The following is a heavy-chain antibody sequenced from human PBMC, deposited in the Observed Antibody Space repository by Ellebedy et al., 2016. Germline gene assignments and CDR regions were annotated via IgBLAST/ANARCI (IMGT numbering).Heavy chain of an antibody. CDR3: AKGLTTPYAYFYYYYMDV. J-gene: IGHJ6*03. V-gene: IGHV3-23*01. D-gene: IGHD4/OR15-4a*01. Sequence: GESLKISXAASGFTFRNYAMNWVRQAPGKGLEWVSGLSGSGDTTYYADSVRGRFTISRDNSKSTLYLQMNSLTVEDTAVFYCAKGLTTPYAYFYYYYMDVWGKGTTVTVSS. CDR1: GFTFRNYA. CDR2: LSGSGDTT.